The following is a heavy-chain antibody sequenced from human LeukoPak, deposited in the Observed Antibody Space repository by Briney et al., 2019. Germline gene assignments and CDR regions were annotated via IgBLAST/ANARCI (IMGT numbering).Heavy chain of an antibody. CDR3: VKTGSGWYGDY. Sequence: GGSLRLSCAASGFSFSAYAMYWVRQAPGKGPEWVALIRYDGINKYYGDSVKGQFTISRDNSKNMLYLQMNSLRAEDTAVYYCVKTGSGWYGDYWGQGARVTVSS. D-gene: IGHD6-13*01. CDR2: IRYDGINK. CDR1: GFSFSAYA. J-gene: IGHJ4*02. V-gene: IGHV3-30*02.